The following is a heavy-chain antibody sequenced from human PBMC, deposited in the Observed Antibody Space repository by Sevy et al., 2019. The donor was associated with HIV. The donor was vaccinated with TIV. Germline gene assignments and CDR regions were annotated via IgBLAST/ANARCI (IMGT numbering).Heavy chain of an antibody. CDR2: ISYDGSNK. J-gene: IGHJ4*02. CDR1: GFTLSSYA. Sequence: GGSLRLSCAASGFTLSSYAMHWVRQAPGKGLEWVAVISYDGSNKYYADSVKGRFTSSRDNSKNTLYLQMNSLRAEDTAVYYCARGRDSGFSDYWGQGTLVTVSS. D-gene: IGHD3-22*01. V-gene: IGHV3-30-3*01. CDR3: ARGRDSGFSDY.